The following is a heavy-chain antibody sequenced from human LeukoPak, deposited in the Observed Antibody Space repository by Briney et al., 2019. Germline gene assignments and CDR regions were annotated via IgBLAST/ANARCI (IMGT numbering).Heavy chain of an antibody. Sequence: PSETLSLTCTVSNGSINFVSYYWSWIRQPPGKGLEWLGYIHYTGNTIYNPSLKSRVTISLDTSKNQFSLKLSSVTAADTAVYYCARAEGWFDPWGQGTLVTVSS. CDR3: ARAEGWFDP. CDR1: NGSINFVSYY. V-gene: IGHV4-61*01. J-gene: IGHJ5*02. CDR2: IHYTGNT.